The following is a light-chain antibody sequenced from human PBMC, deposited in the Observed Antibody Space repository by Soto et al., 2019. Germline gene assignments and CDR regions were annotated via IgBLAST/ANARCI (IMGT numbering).Light chain of an antibody. CDR3: QQSHGT. CDR1: QSIGSY. CDR2: DAT. Sequence: DIQMTQSPSSLSASVGDRVTITCRASQSIGSYLNWYQKKPGTAPKSLICDATSLQSGVPSRFRGSGSGTDFTLTISSLQPEDCATYYCQQSHGTFGQGTKVE. V-gene: IGKV1-39*01. J-gene: IGKJ1*01.